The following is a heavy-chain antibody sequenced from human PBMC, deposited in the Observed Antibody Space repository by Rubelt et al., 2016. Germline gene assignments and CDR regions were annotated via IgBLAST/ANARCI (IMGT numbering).Heavy chain of an antibody. CDR2: INHSGGT. Sequence: QVQLQQWGAGLLKPSETLSLTCAVYGGSFSGYYWSWIRQPPGKGLEWIGEINHSGGTNYNPSLKSRVTISVDTSKSQFSLKLSSVTAADTAVYYCARDSGSRIFDYWGQGTLVTVSS. D-gene: IGHD2/OR15-2a*01. CDR3: ARDSGSRIFDY. CDR1: GGSFSGYY. J-gene: IGHJ4*02. V-gene: IGHV4-34*01.